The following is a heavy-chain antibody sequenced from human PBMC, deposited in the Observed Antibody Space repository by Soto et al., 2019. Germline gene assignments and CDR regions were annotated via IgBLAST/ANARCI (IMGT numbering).Heavy chain of an antibody. D-gene: IGHD6-6*01. CDR3: AKDSLAARLPDY. CDR1: GFTFSIYA. V-gene: IGHV3-23*01. J-gene: IGHJ4*02. CDR2: ISGSGGST. Sequence: EVQLLESGGGLVQPGGSLRLSCAASGFTFSIYAMSWVRQAPGKGLEWVSAISGSGGSTYYADAVKGRFTISRDNSKNTLYLKMNSMRAEDTAVYYWAKDSLAARLPDYWGQGTLVTVSS.